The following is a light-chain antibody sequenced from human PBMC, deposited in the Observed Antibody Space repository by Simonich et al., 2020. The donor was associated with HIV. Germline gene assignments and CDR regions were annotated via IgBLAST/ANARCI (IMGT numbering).Light chain of an antibody. J-gene: IGLJ3*02. CDR3: GTWDSSLSAGV. CDR1: SSNIGNNY. Sequence: QSVLTQPPSVSAAPGQTVTISCSGSSSNIGNNYVSWYQHLPGTAPKLVIYDNNKRPSGMPDRFSGAKSGTSATLGITGLQTGDEADYYCGTWDSSLSAGVFGGGTKLTVL. CDR2: DNN. V-gene: IGLV1-51*01.